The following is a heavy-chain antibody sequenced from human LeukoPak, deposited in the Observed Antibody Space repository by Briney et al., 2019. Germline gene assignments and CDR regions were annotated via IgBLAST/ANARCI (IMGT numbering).Heavy chain of an antibody. CDR2: IYTSGST. CDR1: GGSISSYY. J-gene: IGHJ4*02. D-gene: IGHD3-3*01. V-gene: IGHV4-4*07. CDR3: ARDRFLEWLSDY. Sequence: PSETLSLTCAVSGGSISSYYWGWIRQPAGKGLEWIGRIYTSGSTNYNPSLKSRVTMSVDTSKNQFSLKLSSVTAADTAVYYCARDRFLEWLSDYWGQGTLVTVSS.